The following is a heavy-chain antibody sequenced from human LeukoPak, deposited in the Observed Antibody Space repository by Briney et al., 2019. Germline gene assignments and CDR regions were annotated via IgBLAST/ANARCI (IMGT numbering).Heavy chain of an antibody. D-gene: IGHD6-19*01. Sequence: GGSLRLSCAASGFTFSSFNMNWVRQARGKGLEWVSSISSTSSLIWYADSLKGRFTISRDNAKNSLYLQMDSLRAEDTAIYYCARYNSGWNDYWGQGTLVTVSS. CDR2: ISSTSSLI. V-gene: IGHV3-21*01. CDR3: ARYNSGWNDY. CDR1: GFTFSSFN. J-gene: IGHJ4*02.